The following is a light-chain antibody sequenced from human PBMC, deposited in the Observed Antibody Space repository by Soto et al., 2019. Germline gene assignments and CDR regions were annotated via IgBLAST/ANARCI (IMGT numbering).Light chain of an antibody. CDR1: QSVGNH. CDR3: HRYNNWPPE. V-gene: IGKV3-15*01. Sequence: EIVMTQSPATLSVSPGERATLSCRASQSVGNHLAWYQQKPGQAPRLLIYCASTRATGIPARFSGSGSGTEFTLTISSLQSEDSAVYYCHRYNNWPPEFGPGTQVDIK. CDR2: CAS. J-gene: IGKJ3*01.